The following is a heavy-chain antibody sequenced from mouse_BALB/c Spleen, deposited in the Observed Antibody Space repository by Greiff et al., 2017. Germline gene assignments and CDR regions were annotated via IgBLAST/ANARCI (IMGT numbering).Heavy chain of an antibody. CDR3: TRDAYYGSSDY. D-gene: IGHD1-1*01. J-gene: IGHJ2*01. CDR1: GFTFSSYT. Sequence: EVKLMESGGGLVKPGGSLKLSCAASGFTFSSYTMSWVRQTPEKRLEWVATISSGGSYTYYPDSVKGRFTISRDNAKNTLYLQMSSLKSEDTAMYYCTRDAYYGSSDYWGQGTTLTVSS. V-gene: IGHV5-6-4*01. CDR2: ISSGGSYT.